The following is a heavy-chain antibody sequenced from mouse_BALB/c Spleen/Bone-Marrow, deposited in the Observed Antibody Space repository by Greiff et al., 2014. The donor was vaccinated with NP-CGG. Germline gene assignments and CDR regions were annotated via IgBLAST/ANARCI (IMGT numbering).Heavy chain of an antibody. D-gene: IGHD2-4*01. Sequence: EVQVVESGGGLVKPGGSLKLSCAASGFTFSSYAVSWVRQSPEKRLEWVAEISSGGSYTYYPDTVTGRFTISRDNAKNTLYLEMSSLRSEDTAMYYCAREGLRRRAAMDYWGQGTSVTVSS. CDR1: GFTFSSYA. V-gene: IGHV5-9-4*01. J-gene: IGHJ4*01. CDR3: AREGLRRRAAMDY. CDR2: ISSGGSYT.